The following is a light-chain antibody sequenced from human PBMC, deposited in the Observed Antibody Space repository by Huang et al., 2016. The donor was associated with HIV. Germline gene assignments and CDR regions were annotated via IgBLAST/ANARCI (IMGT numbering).Light chain of an antibody. Sequence: DIHMTQSPSSLPVSVGDRVTITCRASQSVTTYLNWYQQKPGKAPTLLMYGTSTLHSGVPSRFRGSGSGTHVTLTITSLRPEDFATYYCQQTHTTPWTFGPGTKVEIK. CDR2: GTS. CDR3: QQTHTTPWT. V-gene: IGKV1-39*01. J-gene: IGKJ1*01. CDR1: QSVTTY.